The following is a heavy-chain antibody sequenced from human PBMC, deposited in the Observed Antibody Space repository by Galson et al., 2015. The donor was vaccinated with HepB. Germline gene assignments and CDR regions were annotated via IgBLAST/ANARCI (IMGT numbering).Heavy chain of an antibody. Sequence: LRLSCAASGFTFSSYWMSWVRQAPGKGLEWVANIKQDGSEKYYVDSVKGRFTISRDNAKNSLYLQMNSLRAEDTAVYYCAKAVWELLVDYWGQGTLVTVSS. CDR3: AKAVWELLVDY. J-gene: IGHJ4*02. V-gene: IGHV3-7*01. CDR1: GFTFSSYW. CDR2: IKQDGSEK. D-gene: IGHD1-26*01.